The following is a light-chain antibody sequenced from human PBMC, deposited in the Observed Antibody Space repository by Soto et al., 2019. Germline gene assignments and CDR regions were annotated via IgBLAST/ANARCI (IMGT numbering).Light chain of an antibody. J-gene: IGKJ5*01. Sequence: EKVLTQSPATLSVSQGERATLSCRASRRVGSYFASYQQQPGQAPRLLLYYAATRATGITARFSGSGSGTDFTIPISSLEPEDAAVYYCQQRSNWPPITFGQGTRLEIK. CDR1: RRVGSY. CDR2: YAA. V-gene: IGKV3-11*01. CDR3: QQRSNWPPIT.